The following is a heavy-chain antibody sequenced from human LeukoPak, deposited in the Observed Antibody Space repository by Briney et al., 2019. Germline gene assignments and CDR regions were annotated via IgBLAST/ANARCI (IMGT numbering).Heavy chain of an antibody. V-gene: IGHV3-49*04. CDR1: GFAFSTYW. Sequence: GGSLRLSCAASGFAFSTYWVTWVRQAPGKGLEWVGFIASETYGGTAEYAASVKGRFTISRDDSKSIAYLQMNSLKTEDTAVYYCTRDQTPYYWGQGTLVTVSS. J-gene: IGHJ4*02. CDR3: TRDQTPYY. CDR2: IASETYGGTA.